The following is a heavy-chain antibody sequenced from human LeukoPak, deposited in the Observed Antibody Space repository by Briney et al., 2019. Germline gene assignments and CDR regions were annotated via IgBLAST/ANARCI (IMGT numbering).Heavy chain of an antibody. J-gene: IGHJ4*02. CDR3: ARETMAGHFDY. Sequence: SQTLSLTCTVSGGSTSSGDYFWSWIRQPPGKGLEWIGYIYYSGTTYYNPSLKSRVTISVDTSKNQFSLNLSSVTAADTAVYFCARETMAGHFDYWGQGTLVTVSS. V-gene: IGHV4-30-4*01. D-gene: IGHD6-19*01. CDR1: GGSTSSGDYF. CDR2: IYYSGTT.